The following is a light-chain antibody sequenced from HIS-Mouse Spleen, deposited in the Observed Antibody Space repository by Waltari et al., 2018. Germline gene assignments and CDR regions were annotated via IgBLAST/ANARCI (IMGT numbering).Light chain of an antibody. J-gene: IGKJ1*01. Sequence: EIVMTQSPATLSVSPGERATLSCRASQSVSSNLAWYQQKPGQAPRLLIYGASTRATWIPARFSGSGSGTEFTLTISSMQSEDFAVYYCQQYNNWPPWTFGQGTKVEIK. CDR1: QSVSSN. V-gene: IGKV3-15*01. CDR2: GAS. CDR3: QQYNNWPPWT.